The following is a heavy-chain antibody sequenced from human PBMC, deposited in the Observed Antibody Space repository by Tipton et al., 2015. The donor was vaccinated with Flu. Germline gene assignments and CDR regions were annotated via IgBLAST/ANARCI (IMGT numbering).Heavy chain of an antibody. CDR2: IHREGDT. D-gene: IGHD2-8*02. Sequence: TLSLTCSVSGDSIGSRYYWGWIRQPPGKGLEWIGNIHREGDTYYNPSLKSRVTMSIDTSKNQFSLKLNSVTASDTAVYYCARDTDFDYWGQGTLVTVSS. V-gene: IGHV4-38-2*02. CDR3: ARDTDFDY. J-gene: IGHJ4*02. CDR1: GDSIGSRYY.